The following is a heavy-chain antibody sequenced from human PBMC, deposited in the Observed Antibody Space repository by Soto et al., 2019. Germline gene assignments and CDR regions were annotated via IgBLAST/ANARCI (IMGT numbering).Heavy chain of an antibody. J-gene: IGHJ6*03. CDR1: GGSISSGGYY. Sequence: QVQLQESGPGLVKPSQTLSLTCTVSGGSISSGGYYWSWIRQHPGKGLEWIGYIYYSGSTYYNPSLKSRVTISVDTSKNQFSLKLSSVTAADTAVYYCARVHRVVIIRPYYYMDVWGKGTTVTVSS. D-gene: IGHD3-3*01. CDR2: IYYSGST. CDR3: ARVHRVVIIRPYYYMDV. V-gene: IGHV4-31*03.